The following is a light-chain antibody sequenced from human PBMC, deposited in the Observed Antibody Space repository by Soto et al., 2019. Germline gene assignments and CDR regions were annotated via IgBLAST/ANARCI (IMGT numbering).Light chain of an antibody. CDR2: FAS. CDR1: QSVSNN. V-gene: IGKV3-15*01. CDR3: QQYNKWPLT. J-gene: IGKJ4*02. Sequence: EIVMTQSPATLSVSPGERATLSCRASQSVSNNLAWYQQKPGQAPRLLIYFASTRATGIPARFSGSGSGTEFTLTISSLQSEDFAVYYCQQYNKWPLTVGGGTKVETK.